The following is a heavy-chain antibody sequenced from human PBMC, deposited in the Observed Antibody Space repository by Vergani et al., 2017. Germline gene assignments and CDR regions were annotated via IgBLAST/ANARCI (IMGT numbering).Heavy chain of an antibody. D-gene: IGHD3-10*01. CDR2: ISAYNGNT. J-gene: IGHJ5*02. V-gene: IGHV1-18*04. Sequence: QVQLVQSGAEVKKPGASVKVSCKASGYTFTGYYTHWVRQAPGQGLEWMGWISAYNGNTNYAQKLQGRVTMTTDKSTSTAYMELSSLRTEDTAVYYCAREAVLTMVRGRKQYNWFDPWGQGTLVTVSS. CDR1: GYTFTGYY. CDR3: AREAVLTMVRGRKQYNWFDP.